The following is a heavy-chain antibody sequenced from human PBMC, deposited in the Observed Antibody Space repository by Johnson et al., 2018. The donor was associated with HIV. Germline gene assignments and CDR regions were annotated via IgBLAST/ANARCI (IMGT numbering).Heavy chain of an antibody. CDR2: ISSDGGSS. CDR3: ARRAQDAVDI. Sequence: VQLVESGGGLVQPGGSLRLSCAASGFTFSSYAMHWVRQAPGKGLEYVSAISSDGGSSYSANSVKGRFTISRDNSKNTLFLQMGSLRAEDMAVYYCARRAQDAVDIGGQGTLVTVSS. V-gene: IGHV3-64*01. J-gene: IGHJ3*02. CDR1: GFTFSSYA.